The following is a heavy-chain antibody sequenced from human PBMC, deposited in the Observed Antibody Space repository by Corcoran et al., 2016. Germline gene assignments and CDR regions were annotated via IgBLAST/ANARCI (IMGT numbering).Heavy chain of an antibody. CDR2: INHSGST. CDR1: GGSFSGYY. J-gene: IGHJ1*01. D-gene: IGHD3-22*01. Sequence: QVQLQQWGVGLLKPSETLSLTCAVYGGSFSGYYWSWIRQPPGKGLEWIGEINHSGSTNYNPSLKSRVTISVDTSKNQFSLKLSSVTAADTAVYYCARFPPRGGYPHWGQGTLVTVSS. V-gene: IGHV4-34*01. CDR3: ARFPPRGGYPH.